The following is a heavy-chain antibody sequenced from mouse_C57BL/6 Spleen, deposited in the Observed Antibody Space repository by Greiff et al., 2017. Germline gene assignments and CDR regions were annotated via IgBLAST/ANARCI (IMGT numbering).Heavy chain of an antibody. CDR2: IYPRDGST. V-gene: IGHV1-78*01. D-gene: IGHD2-4*01. CDR1: GYTFTDHT. Sequence: VVKPGASVKISCKVSGYTFTDHTIHWMKQRPEQGLEWIGYIYPRDGSTKYNEKFKGKATLTADKSSSTAYMQLNSLTSEDSAVYFCARGEYDYDRAYYFDYWGQGTTLTVSS. CDR3: ARGEYDYDRAYYFDY. J-gene: IGHJ2*01.